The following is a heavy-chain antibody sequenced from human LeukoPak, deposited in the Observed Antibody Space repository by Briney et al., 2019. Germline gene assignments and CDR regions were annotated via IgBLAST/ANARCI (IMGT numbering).Heavy chain of an antibody. CDR2: IYYSGST. CDR1: GGSISSYY. D-gene: IGHD6-13*01. CDR3: ARVARIAAAGREYYFDY. V-gene: IGHV4-59*01. J-gene: IGHJ4*02. Sequence: PSETLSLTCTVSGGSISSYYWSWIRQPPGKGLEWIGYIYYSGSTNYNPSLKSRVTISVDTSKNQSSLKLSSVTAADTAVYYCARVARIAAAGREYYFDYWGQGTLVTVSS.